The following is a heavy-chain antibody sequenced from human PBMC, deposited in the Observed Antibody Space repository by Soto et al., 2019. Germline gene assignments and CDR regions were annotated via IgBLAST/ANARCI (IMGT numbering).Heavy chain of an antibody. J-gene: IGHJ4*02. CDR1: GFTFSSYE. V-gene: IGHV3-48*03. D-gene: IGHD3-22*01. CDR2: ISSSGTTI. Sequence: GGSLRLSCVASGFTFSSYEMNWVRQAPGKVLEWVSYISSSGTTIYYADSVRGRFTISRDNAKNSLYLQMNSLRAEDTAVYYCAREKKYYYDSSGYPYFDYWGQGTLVTVS. CDR3: AREKKYYYDSSGYPYFDY.